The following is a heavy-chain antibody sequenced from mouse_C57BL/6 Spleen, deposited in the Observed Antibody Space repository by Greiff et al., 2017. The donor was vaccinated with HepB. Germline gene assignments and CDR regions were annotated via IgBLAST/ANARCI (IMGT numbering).Heavy chain of an antibody. V-gene: IGHV5-6*01. CDR3: ARQGVYYGSSWFAY. D-gene: IGHD1-1*01. CDR2: ISSGGSYT. CDR1: GFTFSSYG. J-gene: IGHJ3*01. Sequence: EVKVVESGGDLVKPGGSLKLSCAASGFTFSSYGMSWVRQTPDKRLEWVATISSGGSYTYYPDSVKGRFTISRDNAKNTLYLQMSSLKSEDTAMYYCARQGVYYGSSWFAYWGQGTLVTVSA.